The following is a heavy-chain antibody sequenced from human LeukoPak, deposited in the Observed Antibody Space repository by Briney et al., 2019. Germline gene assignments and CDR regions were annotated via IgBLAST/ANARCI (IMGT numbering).Heavy chain of an antibody. J-gene: IGHJ4*02. CDR1: GYTFTGYY. CDR3: ARVDYDSRGFDY. V-gene: IGHV1-2*02. D-gene: IGHD3-22*01. Sequence: ASVKVSCKASGYTFTGYYMHWVRQAPGQGLEWMGWINPNSGGTNYAQKFQGRVTMTRDTSISTAYMELSRQRSDDTAVYYCARVDYDSRGFDYWGQGTLVTVSS. CDR2: INPNSGGT.